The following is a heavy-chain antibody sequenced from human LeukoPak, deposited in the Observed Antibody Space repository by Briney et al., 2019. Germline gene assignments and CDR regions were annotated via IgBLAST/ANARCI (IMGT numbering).Heavy chain of an antibody. CDR2: IKKDVGEK. CDR3: ARGPPYGSRSDYFDY. CDR1: GFTFSSHW. J-gene: IGHJ4*02. V-gene: IGHV3-7*01. Sequence: GGSLRLSCAASGFTFSSHWMTWIRQAPGKGLEWVASIKKDVGEKFYVDSVKGRFAISRDNAKNSLYLHMNSLRVEDTAVYYCARGPPYGSRSDYFDYWGQGTLVTVSS. D-gene: IGHD3-10*01.